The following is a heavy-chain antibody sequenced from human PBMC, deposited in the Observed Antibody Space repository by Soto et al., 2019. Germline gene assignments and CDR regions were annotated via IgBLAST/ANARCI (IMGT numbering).Heavy chain of an antibody. CDR2: IYHSGST. D-gene: IGHD3-10*01. CDR1: GGSISSGGYS. J-gene: IGHJ4*02. CDR3: ARGVTDYYGSGSYLPWFDY. V-gene: IGHV4-30-2*01. Sequence: SETLSLTCAVSGGSISSGGYSWSWIRQPPGKGLEWIGYIYHSGSTYYNPSLKSRVTISVDRSKNQFSLKLSSVTAADTAVYYCARGVTDYYGSGSYLPWFDYWGKGTLVTASS.